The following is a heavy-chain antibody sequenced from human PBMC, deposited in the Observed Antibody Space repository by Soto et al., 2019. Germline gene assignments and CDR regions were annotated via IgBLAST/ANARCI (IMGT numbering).Heavy chain of an antibody. V-gene: IGHV3-23*01. CDR2: ISGSGGST. CDR1: RFTFSSYA. J-gene: IGHJ4*02. CDR3: AKDLGNWNYGYFDY. Sequence: GGCLRLSGAASRFTFSSYAMHWDSQAPGKGLEWVSAISGSGGSTYYADSVKGRFTISRDNSKNTLYLQMNSLRAEDTAVYYCAKDLGNWNYGYFDYWGQGTLVTGSS. D-gene: IGHD1-7*01.